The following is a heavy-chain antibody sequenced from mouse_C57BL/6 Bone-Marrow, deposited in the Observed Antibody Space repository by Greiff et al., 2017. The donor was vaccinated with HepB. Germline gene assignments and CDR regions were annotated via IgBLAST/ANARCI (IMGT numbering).Heavy chain of an antibody. V-gene: IGHV3-6*01. D-gene: IGHD1-1*01. Sequence: EVQLQQSGPGLVKPSQSLSLTCSVPGYSITSGYYWNWIRQFPGNKLEWMGYISYDGSNNYNPSLKNRISITRDTSKNQFFLKLNSVTTEDTATYYCAYYGSSYDWYFDVWGTGTTVTVSS. CDR2: ISYDGSN. CDR1: GYSITSGYY. J-gene: IGHJ1*03. CDR3: AYYGSSYDWYFDV.